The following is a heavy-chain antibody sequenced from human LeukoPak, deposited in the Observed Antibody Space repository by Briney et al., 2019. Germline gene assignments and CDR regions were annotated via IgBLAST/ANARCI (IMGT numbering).Heavy chain of an antibody. V-gene: IGHV3-21*06. CDR3: ARQGVARPFDL. CDR2: ISSSSAYI. J-gene: IGHJ3*01. Sequence: PGRSLRLSCVASGFILSDYSMDSVRQAPRKGLEWASSISSSSAYIFYSDSVKGRFTSSRDNAQSSLYLQMNSLRAGDTAVYYCARQGVARPFDLWGQGTMVAVSS. CDR1: GFILSDYS.